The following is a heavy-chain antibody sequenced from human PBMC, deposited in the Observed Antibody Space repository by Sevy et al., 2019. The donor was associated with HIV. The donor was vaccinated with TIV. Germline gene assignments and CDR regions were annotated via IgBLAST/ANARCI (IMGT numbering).Heavy chain of an antibody. Sequence: GGSLRLSCAASGFSISGYGMRWVRQAPGKGLEWVAVIWYDGTNKEYADSVKGRFTISRDNSKNTLYLQMNSLRAEDTAVYYCAREDIRVAGIGYYFHSWGQRTLVTVSS. D-gene: IGHD6-19*01. CDR1: GFSISGYG. CDR3: AREDIRVAGIGYYFHS. CDR2: IWYDGTNK. J-gene: IGHJ4*02. V-gene: IGHV3-33*01.